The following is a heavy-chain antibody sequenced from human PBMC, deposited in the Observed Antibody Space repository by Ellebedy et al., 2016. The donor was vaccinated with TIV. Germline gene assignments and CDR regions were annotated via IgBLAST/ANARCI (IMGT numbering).Heavy chain of an antibody. V-gene: IGHV3-20*04. CDR1: GFTFDDYG. Sequence: GESLKISXAASGFTFDDYGMSWVRQAPGKGLEWVSGINWNGGSTGYADSVKGRFTISRDNAKNSLYLQMNSLRAEDTALYYCARDSESKAYCGGDCQPGNWYFDLWGRGTLVTVSS. D-gene: IGHD2-21*02. CDR3: ARDSESKAYCGGDCQPGNWYFDL. J-gene: IGHJ2*01. CDR2: INWNGGST.